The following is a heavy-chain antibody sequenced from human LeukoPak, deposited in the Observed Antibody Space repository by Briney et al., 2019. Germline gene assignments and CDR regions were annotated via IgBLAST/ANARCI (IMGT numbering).Heavy chain of an antibody. V-gene: IGHV4-4*02. J-gene: IGHJ4*02. Sequence: PSETLSLTCAVSGVSISSNLWWTWVRQPPGKGLEWIAEIHHSGSINYNPSLKSRVTISVDTSKNQFSLKLSSVTAADTAVYYCARAAWELPNFDYWGQGTLVTVSS. CDR3: ARAAWELPNFDY. CDR2: IHHSGSI. CDR1: GVSISSNLW. D-gene: IGHD1-26*01.